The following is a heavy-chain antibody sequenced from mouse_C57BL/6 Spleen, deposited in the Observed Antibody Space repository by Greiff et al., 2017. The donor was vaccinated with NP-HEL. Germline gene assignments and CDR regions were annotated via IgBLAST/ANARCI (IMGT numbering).Heavy chain of an antibody. CDR2: ISYDGSN. V-gene: IGHV3-6*01. D-gene: IGHD1-1*01. J-gene: IGHJ4*01. CDR1: GYSITSGYY. Sequence: EVHLVESGPGLVKPSQSLSLTCSVTGYSITSGYYWNWIRQFPGNKLEWMGYISYDGSNNYNPSLKNRISITRDTSKNQFFLKLNSVTTEDTATYYCAREGTKDAMDYWGQGTSVTVSS. CDR3: AREGTKDAMDY.